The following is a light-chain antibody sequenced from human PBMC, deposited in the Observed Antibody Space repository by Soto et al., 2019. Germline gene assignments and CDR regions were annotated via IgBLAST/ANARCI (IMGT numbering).Light chain of an antibody. CDR1: QSVSSK. V-gene: IGKV3-15*01. J-gene: IGKJ3*01. CDR3: QQYKNWPPVT. Sequence: EIVMTQSPATLSVSPGERATLSCRASQSVSSKLAWYQQKPGQAPSLVIYGASTRATGIPARFSGSGSGTEFNLTISSLQSEDFAVYYCQQYKNWPPVTFGPGTKMDIK. CDR2: GAS.